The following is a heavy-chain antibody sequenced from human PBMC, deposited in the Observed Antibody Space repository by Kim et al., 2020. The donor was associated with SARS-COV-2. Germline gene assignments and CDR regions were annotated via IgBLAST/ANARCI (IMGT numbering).Heavy chain of an antibody. D-gene: IGHD2-15*01. CDR1: GYTFTGYY. V-gene: IGHV1-2*06. CDR3: ARVRRYCSGGSCYPSPYGMDV. Sequence: ASVKVSCKASGYTFTGYYMHWVRQAPGQGLEWMGRINPNSGGTNYAQKFQGRVTMTRDTSISTAYMELSRLRSDDTAVYYCARVRRYCSGGSCYPSPYGMDVWGQGTTVTVSS. CDR2: INPNSGGT. J-gene: IGHJ6*02.